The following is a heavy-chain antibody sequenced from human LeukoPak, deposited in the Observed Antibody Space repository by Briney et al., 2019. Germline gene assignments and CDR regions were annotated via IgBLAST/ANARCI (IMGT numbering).Heavy chain of an antibody. J-gene: IGHJ4*02. D-gene: IGHD3-10*01. CDR2: INPSGGST. Sequence: ASVNVSFKASGYTFTSYYMHWVRQAPGQGLEWMGIINPSGGSTSYAQKFQGRVTMTRDTSTSTVYMELSSLRSEDTAVYYCARDVSGDFDYWGQGTLVTVSS. CDR3: ARDVSGDFDY. V-gene: IGHV1-46*01. CDR1: GYTFTSYY.